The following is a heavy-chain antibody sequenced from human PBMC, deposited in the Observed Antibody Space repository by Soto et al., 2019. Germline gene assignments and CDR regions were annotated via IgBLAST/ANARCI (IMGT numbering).Heavy chain of an antibody. D-gene: IGHD1-7*01. CDR1: GFTFSSYG. CDR3: AKARLELPLNWFDP. Sequence: PGESLKISCAASGFTFSSYGMHWVRQAPGKGLEWVAVISYDGSNKYYADSVKGRFTISRDNSKNTLYLQMNSLRAEDTAVYYCAKARLELPLNWFDPWGQGTLVTVSS. V-gene: IGHV3-30*18. CDR2: ISYDGSNK. J-gene: IGHJ5*02.